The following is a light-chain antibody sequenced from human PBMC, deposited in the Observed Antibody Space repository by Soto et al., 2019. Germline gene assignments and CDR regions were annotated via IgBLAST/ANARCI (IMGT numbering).Light chain of an antibody. J-gene: IGKJ1*01. CDR3: QQTYSTPT. CDR2: GAS. CDR1: QSIISY. Sequence: DIQMTQSPSSLSASVGDRVTITCRASQSIISYLNWYQQKPGKAPKLLIYGASSLQGGVPSRFSGSGSGTDFTRTISSLQPEDFATYYCQQTYSTPTFGQGTTVEF. V-gene: IGKV1-39*01.